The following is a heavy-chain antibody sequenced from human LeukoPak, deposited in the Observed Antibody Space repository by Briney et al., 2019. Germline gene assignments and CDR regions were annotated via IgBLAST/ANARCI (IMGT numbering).Heavy chain of an antibody. Sequence: SVKVSCKASGGTFSSYAISWVRQAPGQGLEWMGGIIPIFGTANYAQKLQGRVTMTTDTSTSTAYMELRSLRSEDTAVYYCARDHSYDFWSGPDAFDIWGQGTMVTVSS. CDR3: ARDHSYDFWSGPDAFDI. V-gene: IGHV1-69*05. J-gene: IGHJ3*02. CDR2: IIPIFGTA. D-gene: IGHD3-3*01. CDR1: GGTFSSYA.